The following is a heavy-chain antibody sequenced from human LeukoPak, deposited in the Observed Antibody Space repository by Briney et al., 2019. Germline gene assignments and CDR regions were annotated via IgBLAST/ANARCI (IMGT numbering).Heavy chain of an antibody. Sequence: SVKVSCKASGGTFSSYAISWVRQAPGQGLEWMGGIIPIFGTANYAQKFQGRVTITTDESTSTAYMELSSLRSEDTAVYYSARAEWLRFGTTNWFDPWGQGTLVTVSS. J-gene: IGHJ5*02. CDR2: IIPIFGTA. CDR3: ARAEWLRFGTTNWFDP. V-gene: IGHV1-69*05. D-gene: IGHD5-12*01. CDR1: GGTFSSYA.